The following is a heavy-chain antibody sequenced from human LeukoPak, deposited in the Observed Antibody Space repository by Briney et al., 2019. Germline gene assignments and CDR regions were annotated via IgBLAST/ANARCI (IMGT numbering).Heavy chain of an antibody. Sequence: PGGSLRLSCAASGFTFSSYSMNWVRQAPGKGLEWVSSISSSGSYIYYADSVKGRFTISRDNAKNSVYLQMNSLRAEDTALYYCTRDLGSNWSFYAYWGQGTLVTVSS. CDR2: ISSSGSYI. D-gene: IGHD6-13*01. CDR3: TRDLGSNWSFYAY. V-gene: IGHV3-21*01. J-gene: IGHJ4*02. CDR1: GFTFSSYS.